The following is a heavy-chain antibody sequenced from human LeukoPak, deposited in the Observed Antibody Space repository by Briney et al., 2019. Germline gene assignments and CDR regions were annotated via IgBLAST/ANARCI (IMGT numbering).Heavy chain of an antibody. CDR3: ARDWDY. Sequence: SQTLTLTCTVSGDSISIGSYYWSRNPQPAGKGLEWIGHMNTTRYTKYNPSLKSRVTISVDTSNNQFSLKLSSVTAADTAVYYCARDWDYWGQGTLVTVS. J-gene: IGHJ4*02. CDR2: MNTTRYT. CDR1: GDSISIGSYY. V-gene: IGHV4-61*09.